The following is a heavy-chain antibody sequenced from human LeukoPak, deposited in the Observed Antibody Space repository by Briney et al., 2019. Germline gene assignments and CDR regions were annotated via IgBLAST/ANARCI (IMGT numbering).Heavy chain of an antibody. CDR2: IIPIFGTA. J-gene: IGHJ5*02. CDR3: ASAPGGSEEYNWFDP. V-gene: IGHV1-69*13. D-gene: IGHD1-14*01. CDR1: GGTFSSYA. Sequence: GASVQVSCKASGGTFSSYAISWVRQAPGQGLEWMGGIIPIFGTANYAQKFQGRVTITADESTSTAYMELSSLRSEDTAVYYCASAPGGSEEYNWFDPWGQGTLVTVSS.